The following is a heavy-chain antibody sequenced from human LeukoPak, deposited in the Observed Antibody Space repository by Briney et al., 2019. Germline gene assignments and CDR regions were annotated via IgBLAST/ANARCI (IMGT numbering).Heavy chain of an antibody. CDR1: GYTFTGYY. CDR2: INPNSGGT. CDR3: ARGLVLGYCSGGSCYLY. D-gene: IGHD2-15*01. Sequence: ASVRVSCKASGYTFTGYYMHWVRQAPGQGLEWMGRINPNSGGTNYAQKFQGRVTMTRDTSISTAYMELSRLRSDDTAVYYCARGLVLGYCSGGSCYLYWCQGTLVTVSS. V-gene: IGHV1-2*06. J-gene: IGHJ4*02.